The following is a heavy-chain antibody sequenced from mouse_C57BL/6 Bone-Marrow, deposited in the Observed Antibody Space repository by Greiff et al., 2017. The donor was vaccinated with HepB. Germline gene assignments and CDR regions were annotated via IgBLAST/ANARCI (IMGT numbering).Heavy chain of an antibody. V-gene: IGHV1-76*01. CDR1: GYTFTDYY. Sequence: QVQLQQSGAELVRPGASVKLSCKASGYTFTDYYINWVKQRPGQGLEWIARIYPGSGNTYYNEKFKGKATLTAEKSSSTAYMQLSSLTSEDSAVYFCAREEGGLRITTVVATPDYWGQGTTLTVSS. CDR2: IYPGSGNT. CDR3: AREEGGLRITTVVATPDY. D-gene: IGHD1-1*01. J-gene: IGHJ2*01.